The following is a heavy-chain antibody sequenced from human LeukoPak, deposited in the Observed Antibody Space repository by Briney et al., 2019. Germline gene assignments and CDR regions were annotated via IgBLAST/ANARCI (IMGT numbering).Heavy chain of an antibody. CDR3: ARAEYYDTSGYCDY. J-gene: IGHJ4*02. V-gene: IGHV1-2*02. Sequence: ASVKVSCKASGYTFTGYYIHWLRQAPGQGPEWMGWINPNSGGTHYVQKFQGRATMTRDTSISTAYMELRGLSSDDMAVYYCARAEYYDTSGYCDYWGQGSLVTVSS. CDR1: GYTFTGYY. D-gene: IGHD3-22*01. CDR2: INPNSGGT.